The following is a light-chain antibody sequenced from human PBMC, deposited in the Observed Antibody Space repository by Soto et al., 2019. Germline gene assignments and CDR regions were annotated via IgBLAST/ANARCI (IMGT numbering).Light chain of an antibody. CDR3: QQYQNLWT. J-gene: IGKJ1*01. CDR1: QSVSNNY. CDR2: GAS. V-gene: IGKV3-20*01. Sequence: EIVLTRSKGILSMSPGDSATLPCRASQSVSNNYLAWYQQKPGLAPGLLVYGASKRATGIPDRFSGSGSGTEFTLTISGLQSEDFALYYCQQYQNLWTFGQGTKVDIK.